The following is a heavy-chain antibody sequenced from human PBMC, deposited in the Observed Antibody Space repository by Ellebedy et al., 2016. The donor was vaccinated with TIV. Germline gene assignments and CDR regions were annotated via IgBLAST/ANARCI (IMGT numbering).Heavy chain of an antibody. D-gene: IGHD4-17*01. CDR2: MSGSGGRT. V-gene: IGHV3-23*01. J-gene: IGHJ4*02. CDR3: AKGAYGDPYFDY. Sequence: GESLKISCAASGFTFASYAMNWVRQAPGKGLEWVSVMSGSGGRTYYADSVKGRFTISRDNSKNTLYLQMNSLRAEDTAVYYCAKGAYGDPYFDYWGQGNLVTVSS. CDR1: GFTFASYA.